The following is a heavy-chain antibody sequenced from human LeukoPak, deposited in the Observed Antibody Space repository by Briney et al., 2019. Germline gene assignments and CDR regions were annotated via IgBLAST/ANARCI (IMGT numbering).Heavy chain of an antibody. CDR2: ISFDGNDK. CDR1: GFTFSTYS. Sequence: PGGSLRLSCAASGFTFSTYSMHWVGQAQGKGLKWVAHISFDGNDKYYRDSVKGRFAISRDNSRNTLYLQMNSLRPEDTAIYYCARAVPPLHYYDDGGYGRGLDYWGQGILVTVSS. CDR3: ARAVPPLHYYDDGGYGRGLDY. D-gene: IGHD3-16*01. V-gene: IGHV3-30*03. J-gene: IGHJ4*02.